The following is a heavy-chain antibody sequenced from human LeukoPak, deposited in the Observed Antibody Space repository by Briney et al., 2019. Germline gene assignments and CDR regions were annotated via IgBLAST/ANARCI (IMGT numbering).Heavy chain of an antibody. D-gene: IGHD6-13*01. V-gene: IGHV4-59*01. J-gene: IGHJ5*02. CDR3: ARAGAAAGTRYWFDP. CDR2: IYYSGST. CDR1: GGSISSYY. Sequence: SETLSLTCTVSGGSISSYYWSWIRQPPGKGLEWIGYIYYSGSTNYNPPLKSRVTISVDTSKNQFSLKLSSVTAADTAVYYCARAGAAAGTRYWFDPWGQGTLVTVSS.